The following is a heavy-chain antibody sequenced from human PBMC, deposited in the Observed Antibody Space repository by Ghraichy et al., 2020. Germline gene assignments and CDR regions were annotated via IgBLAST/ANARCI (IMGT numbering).Heavy chain of an antibody. D-gene: IGHD3-10*01. V-gene: IGHV3-23*01. J-gene: IGHJ4*02. CDR2: ISCSGGST. CDR1: GFTFSSYA. Sequence: GGSLRLSCAASGFTFSSYAMSWVRQAPGKGLEWVSAISCSGGSTYYADSVKGRFTISRDNSKNTLYLQMNSLRAEDTAVYYCAKSGLSGPAFDYWGQGTLVTVSS. CDR3: AKSGLSGPAFDY.